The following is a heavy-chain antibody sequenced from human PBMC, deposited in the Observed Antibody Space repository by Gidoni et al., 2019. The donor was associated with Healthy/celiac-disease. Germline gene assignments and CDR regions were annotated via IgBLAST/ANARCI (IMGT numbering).Heavy chain of an antibody. CDR3: ARDHEQLMYYYYGMDV. CDR2: INPNSGGT. D-gene: IGHD2-2*01. Sequence: QVQLVQSGAEVKKPGASVKVSCKASGYTFTGYYMHWVRQAPGQGLEWMGWINPNSGGTNYTQKFQGRVTMTRDTSISTAYMELSRLRSDDTAVYYCARDHEQLMYYYYGMDVWGQGTTVTVSS. J-gene: IGHJ6*02. CDR1: GYTFTGYY. V-gene: IGHV1-2*02.